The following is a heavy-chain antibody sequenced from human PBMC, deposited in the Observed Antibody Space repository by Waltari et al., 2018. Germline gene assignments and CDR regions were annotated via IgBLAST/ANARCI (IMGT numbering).Heavy chain of an antibody. J-gene: IGHJ4*02. V-gene: IGHV3-7*01. Sequence: EVQLVVSGGGLVRPGGSLRLSCSASGFPFSSDWMSWVRQAPGKGLEFGANIKPDGGEKFYADSVKGRFTISRDNARNSLYLQMTSLRVEDTAVYYCARFGVEAGLDGWGQGTLVTVSS. CDR2: IKPDGGEK. D-gene: IGHD3-3*01. CDR1: GFPFSSDW. CDR3: ARFGVEAGLDG.